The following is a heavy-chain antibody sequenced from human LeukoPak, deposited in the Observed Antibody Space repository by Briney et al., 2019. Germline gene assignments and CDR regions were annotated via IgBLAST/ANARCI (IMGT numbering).Heavy chain of an antibody. Sequence: PGGSLRLSCAASGFSFKDYYYSWIRQAPGKGLEWVSLINVNGGAMYYADFVKGRFTISRQNAQNSVYLEMNSLRDEDTAVYYCARGPRILAAGSYFFDYWGQGSLVTVSS. CDR3: ARGPRILAAGSYFFDY. CDR2: INVNGGAM. D-gene: IGHD6-13*01. J-gene: IGHJ4*02. V-gene: IGHV3-11*01. CDR1: GFSFKDYY.